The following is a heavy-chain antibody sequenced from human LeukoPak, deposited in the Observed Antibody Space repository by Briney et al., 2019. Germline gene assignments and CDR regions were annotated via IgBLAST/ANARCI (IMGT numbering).Heavy chain of an antibody. CDR3: ARDWGSGSTRDNWFDP. D-gene: IGHD3-16*01. CDR2: IYYSGST. CDR1: GGSISSSSYY. J-gene: IGHJ5*02. Sequence: SETLSLTCTVSGGSISSSSYYWGWIRQPPGKGLEWIGSIYYSGSTYYNPSLKSRVTISVDTSKNQFSLKLSSVTAADTAVYYCARDWGSGSTRDNWFDPWGQGTLVTVSS. V-gene: IGHV4-39*07.